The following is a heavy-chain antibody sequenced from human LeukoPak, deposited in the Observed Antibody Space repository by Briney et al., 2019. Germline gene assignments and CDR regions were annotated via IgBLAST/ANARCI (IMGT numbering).Heavy chain of an antibody. CDR2: INHSGSA. Sequence: PSETLSLTCAVYGGSFSGYYWSWIRQPPGKGLEWLGEINHSGSANYNPSLKSRVTISVDTSKNQFSLKLSSVTAADTAVYYCARLMDGFSSSWYGRWGQGTLVTVSS. CDR1: GGSFSGYY. CDR3: ARLMDGFSSSWYGR. V-gene: IGHV4-34*01. J-gene: IGHJ4*02. D-gene: IGHD6-13*01.